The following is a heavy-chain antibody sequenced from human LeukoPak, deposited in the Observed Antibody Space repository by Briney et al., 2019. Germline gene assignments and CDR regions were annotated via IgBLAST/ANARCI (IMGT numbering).Heavy chain of an antibody. Sequence: PSETPSLTCAVYGGSFSGYYWSWIRQPPGKGLEWIGEINHSGSTNYNPSLKSRVTISVDTSKDQFSLKLSSVTAADTAVYYCARGGGWDYYYYYMDVWGKGTTVTISS. CDR2: INHSGST. CDR3: ARGGGWDYYYYYMDV. J-gene: IGHJ6*03. D-gene: IGHD6-19*01. V-gene: IGHV4-34*01. CDR1: GGSFSGYY.